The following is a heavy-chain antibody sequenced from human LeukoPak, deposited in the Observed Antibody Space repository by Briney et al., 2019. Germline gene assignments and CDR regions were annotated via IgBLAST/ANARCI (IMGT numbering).Heavy chain of an antibody. CDR2: IYSGGST. Sequence: GGSLRLSCAASGFTVSSNYMSWVRQAPGKGLERVSVIYSGGSTYYADSVKGRFTISRDNSKNTLYLQMNSLRAEDTAVYYCARDHQNYYDSSGYYGYWGQGILVTVSS. V-gene: IGHV3-66*01. CDR1: GFTVSSNY. CDR3: ARDHQNYYDSSGYYGY. J-gene: IGHJ4*02. D-gene: IGHD3-22*01.